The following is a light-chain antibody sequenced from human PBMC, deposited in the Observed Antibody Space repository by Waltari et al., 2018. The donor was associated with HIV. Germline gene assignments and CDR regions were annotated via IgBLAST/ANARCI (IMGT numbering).Light chain of an antibody. CDR3: QQYNNWPRT. CDR1: QSLSSH. J-gene: IGKJ1*01. Sequence: EVLMAQSPATRSVSPGERATLSCRASQSLSSHLAWYHQRPGHAPRLLIYGASTRATGIPARFSGGGSGTEFTLTISSLQSEDFGVYYCQQYNNWPRTFGQGTKVEIQ. CDR2: GAS. V-gene: IGKV3-15*01.